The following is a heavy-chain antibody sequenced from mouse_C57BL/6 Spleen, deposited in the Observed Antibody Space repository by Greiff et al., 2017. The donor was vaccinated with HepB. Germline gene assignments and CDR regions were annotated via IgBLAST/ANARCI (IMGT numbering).Heavy chain of an antibody. D-gene: IGHD2-4*01. CDR3: ARDGGLRQSYYAMDY. Sequence: EVKLMESGPGLVKPSQSLSLTCSVTGYSITSGYYWNWIRQFPGNKLEWMGYISYDGSNNYNPSLKNRISITRDTSKNQFFLKLNSVTTEDTATYYCARDGGLRQSYYAMDYWGQGTSVTVSS. J-gene: IGHJ4*01. V-gene: IGHV3-6*01. CDR1: GYSITSGYY. CDR2: ISYDGSN.